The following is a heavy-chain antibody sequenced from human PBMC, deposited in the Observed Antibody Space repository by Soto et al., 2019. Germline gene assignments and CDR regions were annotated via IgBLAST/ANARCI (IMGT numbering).Heavy chain of an antibody. Sequence: ASVKVSCKASGYTFTSYAMHWVRQAPGQGLEWMGIINPSGGSTSYAQKFQGRVTMTRDTSTSTVYMELSSLRSEDTAVYYCARDLYYDYRSGDDAFDIWGQGTMVTVSS. CDR3: ARDLYYDYRSGDDAFDI. D-gene: IGHD3-3*01. J-gene: IGHJ3*02. CDR2: INPSGGST. CDR1: GYTFTSYA. V-gene: IGHV1-46*01.